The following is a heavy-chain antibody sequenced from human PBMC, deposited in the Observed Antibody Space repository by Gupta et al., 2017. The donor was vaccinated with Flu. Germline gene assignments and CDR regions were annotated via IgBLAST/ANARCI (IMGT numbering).Heavy chain of an antibody. D-gene: IGHD6-6*01. CDR3: AKGNRIGSSSSFDY. J-gene: IGHJ4*02. CDR2: ISGSGSDT. Sequence: EVQLLESGGGLVQPGGSLRLSCAASGFTFGSYAMSWVRQAPGKGLEWVSAISGSGSDTYYADSVKGRFTISRDNSKNTLFLQMNSLRAEDTAVYYCAKGNRIGSSSSFDYWGQGTLVTVSS. CDR1: GFTFGSYA. V-gene: IGHV3-23*01.